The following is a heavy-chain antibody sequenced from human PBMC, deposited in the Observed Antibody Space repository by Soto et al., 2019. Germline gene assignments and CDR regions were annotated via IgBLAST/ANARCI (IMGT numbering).Heavy chain of an antibody. D-gene: IGHD3-3*01. CDR1: GYTFTSSD. CDR3: TRGSRNSGSTFMIFGVVMTYYFDC. Sequence: ASVKVSCKASGYTFTSSDINWVRQATGQGLEWMGWMNPNSGNTGYAQKFQGRVTMTTNTSISTAYMELNSLTSEDTAVYYCTRGSRNSGSTFMIFGVVMTYYFDCWGQGTLVTVSS. CDR2: MNPNSGNT. J-gene: IGHJ4*02. V-gene: IGHV1-8*01.